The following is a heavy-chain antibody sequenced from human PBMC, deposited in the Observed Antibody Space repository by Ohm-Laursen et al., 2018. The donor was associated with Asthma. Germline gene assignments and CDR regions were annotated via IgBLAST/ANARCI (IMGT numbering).Heavy chain of an antibody. CDR1: GGSISSYY. CDR2: IYYTGST. V-gene: IGHV4-59*07. Sequence: SDTLSLTCTVSGGSISSYYWSWIRQPPGKGLVWIGYIYYTGSTNYNPSLKSRVTISVDTSKNQFSLKLRSVTAADTAVYYCARGSFYYESTGYYFFDHWGQGALVTVSS. J-gene: IGHJ4*02. D-gene: IGHD3-22*01. CDR3: ARGSFYYESTGYYFFDH.